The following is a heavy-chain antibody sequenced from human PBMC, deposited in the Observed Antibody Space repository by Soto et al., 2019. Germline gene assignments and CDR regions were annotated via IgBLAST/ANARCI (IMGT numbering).Heavy chain of an antibody. CDR3: ASLPGIAVAGPFDY. CDR1: GYTFTGYY. CDR2: INPNSGGT. Sequence: QVQLVQSGAEVQKPGASVKVSCKASGYTFTGYYMHWVRQAPGQGLEWMGWINPNSGGTNYAQKFQGRVTMTRDTSISRADMELSRLRSDDTAVHYCASLPGIAVAGPFDYWGQGTLVTVSS. D-gene: IGHD6-19*01. J-gene: IGHJ4*02. V-gene: IGHV1-2*02.